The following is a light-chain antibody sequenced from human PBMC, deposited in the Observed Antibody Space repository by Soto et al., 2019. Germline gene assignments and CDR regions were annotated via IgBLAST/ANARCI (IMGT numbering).Light chain of an antibody. CDR2: EVN. V-gene: IGLV2-8*01. Sequence: QSVLTQPPSASGSPGQSVTISCTGTSSDVGGYNYVSWYQHHPGKVPKVMIYEVNKRPAGVPDRFSGSKSGNTASLTVSGLQAEDEADYSCASSAGYFYVFGTGTKVTVL. J-gene: IGLJ1*01. CDR1: SSDVGGYNY. CDR3: ASSAGYFYV.